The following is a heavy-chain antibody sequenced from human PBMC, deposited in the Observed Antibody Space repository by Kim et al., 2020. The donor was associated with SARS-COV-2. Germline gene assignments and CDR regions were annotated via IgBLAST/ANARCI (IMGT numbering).Heavy chain of an antibody. Sequence: GESLKISCKGSGYSFTSYWISWVRQMPGKGLEWMGRIDPSDSYTNYSTSFQGHVTISADKSISTAYLQWSSLKASDTAMYYCARHGFSKGVVIMGGWFDPWGQGTLVTVSS. CDR1: GYSFTSYW. J-gene: IGHJ5*02. D-gene: IGHD3-3*01. CDR3: ARHGFSKGVVIMGGWFDP. CDR2: IDPSDSYT. V-gene: IGHV5-10-1*01.